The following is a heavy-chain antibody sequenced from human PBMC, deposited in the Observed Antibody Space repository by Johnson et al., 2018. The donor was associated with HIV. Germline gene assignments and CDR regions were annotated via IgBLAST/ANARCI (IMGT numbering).Heavy chain of an antibody. Sequence: QEQLVESGGGVVQPGRSLRLSCAASGFTFSSYGMHWVRQAPGKGLEWVAVIWYDGSNKYYADSVKGRFTISRDNSKNTLYLQMNSLRAEDTAVYYCARGIVGATYAFDIWGQGTMVTVSS. CDR1: GFTFSSYG. CDR2: IWYDGSNK. D-gene: IGHD1-26*01. V-gene: IGHV3-33*01. J-gene: IGHJ3*02. CDR3: ARGIVGATYAFDI.